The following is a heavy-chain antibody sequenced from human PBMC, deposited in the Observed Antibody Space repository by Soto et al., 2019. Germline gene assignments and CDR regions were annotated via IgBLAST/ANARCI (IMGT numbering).Heavy chain of an antibody. Sequence: VASVKVSCKASGHTFTSYDINWVRQATGQGLEWMGWMNPNSGNTGYAQKFQGRVTMTRNTSISTAYMELSSLRSEDTAVYYCARDGSGSYYLTLTTYYGMDVWGQGTTVTVSS. V-gene: IGHV1-8*01. CDR3: ARDGSGSYYLTLTTYYGMDV. D-gene: IGHD3-10*01. J-gene: IGHJ6*02. CDR2: MNPNSGNT. CDR1: GHTFTSYD.